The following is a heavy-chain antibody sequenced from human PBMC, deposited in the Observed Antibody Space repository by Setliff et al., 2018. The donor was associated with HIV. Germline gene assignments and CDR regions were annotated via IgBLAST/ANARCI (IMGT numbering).Heavy chain of an antibody. J-gene: IGHJ4*02. CDR1: GDSISTDY. Sequence: SETLSLTCTVSGDSISTDYWTWVRQPPGKGLEWVGSMYPNGRTYYNPSVKSRVTISVDTSKNQFSLKLSSVTAADTAVYFCARGRGSSSSWPIDYWGQGTLVTVSS. CDR3: ARGRGSSSSWPIDY. CDR2: MYPNGRT. V-gene: IGHV4-38-2*02. D-gene: IGHD6-13*01.